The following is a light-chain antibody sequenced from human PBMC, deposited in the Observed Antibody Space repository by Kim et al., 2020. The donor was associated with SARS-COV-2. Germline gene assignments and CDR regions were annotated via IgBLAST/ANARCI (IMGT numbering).Light chain of an antibody. Sequence: GQRVTISWSGSSTNNGRKTVNWNRTLPGTAPKLLICSNNQRPSGVPDRFSGSKSGTSASLAISGLQSEDEADYYCAAWDDSLNGYVFGTGTKVTVL. CDR3: AAWDDSLNGYV. J-gene: IGLJ1*01. V-gene: IGLV1-44*01. CDR1: STNNGRKT. CDR2: SNN.